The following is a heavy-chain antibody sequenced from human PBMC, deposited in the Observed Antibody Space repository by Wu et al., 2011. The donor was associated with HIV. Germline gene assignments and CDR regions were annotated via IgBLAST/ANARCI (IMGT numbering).Heavy chain of an antibody. D-gene: IGHD2-2*01. V-gene: IGHV1-69-2*01. J-gene: IGHJ6*03. Sequence: EVQLVQSGAEVKKPGATVKISCKVSGYTFTDYYMHWVQQAPGKGLEWMGLVDPEDGETIYAEKFQGRVTITADTSTDTAYMELSSLRSEDTTVYYCATAVMARYCSSTSCPDYYYYYMDVWGKGTTVTVSS. CDR1: GYTFTDYY. CDR3: ATAVMARYCSSTSCPDYYYYYMDV. CDR2: VDPEDGET.